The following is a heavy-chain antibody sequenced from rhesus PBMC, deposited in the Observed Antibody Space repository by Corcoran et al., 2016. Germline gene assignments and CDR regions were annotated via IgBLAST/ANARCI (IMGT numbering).Heavy chain of an antibody. D-gene: IGHD6-43*01. CDR3: ARDRSSNWYFDI. Sequence: QVQLQESGPGLGKPSETLPLTCPVSVYSIRSVYSGGWIRQPPGKGLEWIGSIYGSGGSNYLNPSLKSRVTLSVDTSKNQFSLKLTSVTAADTAVYYCARDRSSNWYFDIWGPGTPITISS. V-gene: IGHV4S14*01. CDR1: VYSIRSVYS. J-gene: IGHJ2*01. CDR2: IYGSGGSN.